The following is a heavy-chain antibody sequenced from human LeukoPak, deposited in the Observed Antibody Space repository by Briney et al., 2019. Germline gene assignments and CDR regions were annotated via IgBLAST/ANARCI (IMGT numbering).Heavy chain of an antibody. CDR1: GFTVSSDY. CDR2: IYSGGST. V-gene: IGHV3-53*04. J-gene: IGHJ4*02. D-gene: IGHD4/OR15-4a*01. CDR3: AREANLRHFDY. Sequence: PGGSLRLSCAASGFTVSSDYMSWVRQAPGKGLEWVSVIYSGGSTYYADSVKGRFTISRHNSKNTLYLQMNSLRAEDTAVYYCAREANLRHFDYWGQGTLVTVSS.